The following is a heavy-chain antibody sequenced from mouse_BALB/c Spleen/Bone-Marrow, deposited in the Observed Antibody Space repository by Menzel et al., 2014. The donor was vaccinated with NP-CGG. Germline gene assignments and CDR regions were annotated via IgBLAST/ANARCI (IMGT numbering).Heavy chain of an antibody. D-gene: IGHD2-3*01. Sequence: VQLQQSGPELVKPGASVKISCEASGYAFSSSWMNWVKQRPGQGLEWIGRIYPGDGDTNYNGKFKGKATLTADKSSSTAYMQLSSLTSVDSAVYFCARSDGYRTMDYWGQGTSVTVSS. J-gene: IGHJ4*01. CDR2: IYPGDGDT. CDR3: ARSDGYRTMDY. CDR1: GYAFSSSW. V-gene: IGHV1-82*01.